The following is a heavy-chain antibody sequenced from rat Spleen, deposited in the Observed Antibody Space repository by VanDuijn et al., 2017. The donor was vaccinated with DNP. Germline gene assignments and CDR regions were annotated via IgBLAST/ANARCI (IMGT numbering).Heavy chain of an antibody. Sequence: EVQLVESGGGLVQPGRSLKLSCEVSRITFSDHNMAWVRQAPKKSLEWVATISYVGMATYYRDSVKGRFTISRYNAKSTLYLQMDSLRSEDTATYYCAGRPPPTRGPFDYWGQGVTVTVSS. V-gene: IGHV5-7*01. D-gene: IGHD1-4*01. CDR1: RITFSDHN. CDR2: ISYVGMAT. J-gene: IGHJ2*01. CDR3: AGRPPPTRGPFDY.